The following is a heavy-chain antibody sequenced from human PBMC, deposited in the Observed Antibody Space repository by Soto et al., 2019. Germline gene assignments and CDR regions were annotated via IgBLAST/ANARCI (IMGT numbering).Heavy chain of an antibody. CDR1: GFTFSSYS. CDR2: ISSSSSYI. V-gene: IGHV3-21*01. J-gene: IGHJ5*02. D-gene: IGHD3-16*01. CDR3: ARAIWGSYSPFAP. Sequence: GGSLRLSCAASGFTFSSYSINWVRQAPGKGLEWVSSISSSSSYIYYADSMKGRFTISRDNAKNSLYLQMNSLRAEDTAVYYCARAIWGSYSPFAPWGQGTLVTVSS.